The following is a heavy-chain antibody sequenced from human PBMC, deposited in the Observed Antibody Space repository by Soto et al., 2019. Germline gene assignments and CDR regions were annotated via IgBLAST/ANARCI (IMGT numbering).Heavy chain of an antibody. J-gene: IGHJ3*02. CDR1: GYTFTSYG. CDR3: ASTSVSHDAFDI. CDR2: ISAYNGNT. Sequence: ASVKVSCKASGYTFTSYGISWVRQAPGQGLEWMGWISAYNGNTNYAQRLQGRVTMTTDTSTSTAYMELRSLRSDDTAVYYCASTSVSHDAFDIWGQGTMVTVSS. D-gene: IGHD3-16*02. V-gene: IGHV1-18*01.